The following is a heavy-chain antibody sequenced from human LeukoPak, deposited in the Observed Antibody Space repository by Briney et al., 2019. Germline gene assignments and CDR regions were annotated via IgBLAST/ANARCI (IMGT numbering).Heavy chain of an antibody. CDR1: GGSISSYY. D-gene: IGHD4/OR15-4a*01. CDR2: IYYSGST. CDR3: ARDKLDYGTHSTYYYYYGMDV. Sequence: SETLSLTCTVSGGSISSYYWSWIRQPPGKGLEWIGYIYYSGSTNYNPSLKSRVTISVDTSKNQFSLKLSSVTAADTAVYYCARDKLDYGTHSTYYYYYGMDVWGQGTTVTVSS. V-gene: IGHV4-59*01. J-gene: IGHJ6*02.